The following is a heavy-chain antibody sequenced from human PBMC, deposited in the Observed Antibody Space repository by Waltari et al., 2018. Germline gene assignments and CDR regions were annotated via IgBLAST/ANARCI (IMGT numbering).Heavy chain of an antibody. J-gene: IGHJ4*02. CDR3: AREKLMGEYIDY. D-gene: IGHD2-15*01. Sequence: EVQLVESGGGVRRPGGSLRLSCAASGFNFDDHGMRWVRQAPGSGLEWVSSINWNGGSTCYADSVRGRFTISRDNAKNSLYLQMNSLRADDTALYYCAREKLMGEYIDYWGQGTLVTVSS. CDR2: INWNGGST. CDR1: GFNFDDHG. V-gene: IGHV3-20*04.